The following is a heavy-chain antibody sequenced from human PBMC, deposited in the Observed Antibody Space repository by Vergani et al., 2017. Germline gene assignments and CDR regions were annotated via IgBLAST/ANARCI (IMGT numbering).Heavy chain of an antibody. D-gene: IGHD6-25*01. J-gene: IGHJ6*03. V-gene: IGHV4-31*11. CDR3: ARVDTQVPATSHFYYMDV. Sequence: QVQLQESGPGVVKPSQTLSVTCAVSCGYISSGDHCWTWIRQRPGKGLEWIGYIFSSGTTYDNPSLRSRLTLSVDTSQNRFSLKLRSVTAADTAVYYCARVDTQVPATSHFYYMDVWGKGTTVVVSS. CDR1: CGYISSGDHC. CDR2: IFSSGTT.